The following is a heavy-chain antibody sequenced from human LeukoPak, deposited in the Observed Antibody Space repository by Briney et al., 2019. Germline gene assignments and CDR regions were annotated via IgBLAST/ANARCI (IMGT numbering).Heavy chain of an antibody. J-gene: IGHJ4*02. CDR3: AKEHSSGYHIYY. CDR2: IYTSGST. D-gene: IGHD3-22*01. CDR1: GGSISSYY. Sequence: SETLSLTCTVSGGSISSYYWSWIRQPAGKGLEWIGRIYTSGSTNYNPSLKSRVTISVDTSKNQFSLRLSSVTAADTAVYYWAKEHSSGYHIYYLGQGTLVTVPS. V-gene: IGHV4-4*07.